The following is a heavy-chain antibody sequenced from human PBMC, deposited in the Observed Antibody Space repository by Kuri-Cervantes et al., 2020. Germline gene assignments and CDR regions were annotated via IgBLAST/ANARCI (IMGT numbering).Heavy chain of an antibody. J-gene: IGHJ4*02. V-gene: IGHV4-59*12. CDR2: VYYSGST. CDR1: GGSTSPYY. D-gene: IGHD6-19*01. CDR3: ARGDSSGWFVDY. Sequence: SETLSLTCTVSGGSTSPYYWSWIRQPPGKGLEWIGHVYYSGSTNYNPSLKSRVTISVATSKNQFSLKLSSVTAADTAVYYCARGDSSGWFVDYWGQGTLVTVSS.